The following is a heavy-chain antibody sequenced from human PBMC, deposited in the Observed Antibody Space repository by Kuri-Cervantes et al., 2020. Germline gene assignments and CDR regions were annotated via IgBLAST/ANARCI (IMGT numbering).Heavy chain of an antibody. V-gene: IGHV3-30-3*01. D-gene: IGHD3-22*01. CDR3: ARDFDDSSGYYETYFDY. CDR2: ISYDGSNK. J-gene: IGHJ4*02. CDR1: GFTFSSYA. Sequence: GESLKISCAASGFTFSSYAMHWVRQAPGKGLEWVAVISYDGSNKYYADSVKGRFTISRDNSKNTLYMEMNSLRDEDTAVYYCARDFDDSSGYYETYFDYWGQGTLVTVSS.